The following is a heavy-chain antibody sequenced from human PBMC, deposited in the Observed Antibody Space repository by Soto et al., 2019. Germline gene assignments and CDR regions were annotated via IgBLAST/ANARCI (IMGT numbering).Heavy chain of an antibody. Sequence: ASVKVSCKASGYTFTRYAMHWVRQAPGQRLEWMGWINAGNGDTKYSQKFQGRVTITRDTSASTAYMELSSLRSEDTAVYYCARDIKQQLTTSYYFYGMDVWGQGTTVTVSS. CDR3: ARDIKQQLTTSYYFYGMDV. CDR2: INAGNGDT. V-gene: IGHV1-3*01. J-gene: IGHJ6*02. D-gene: IGHD6-13*01. CDR1: GYTFTRYA.